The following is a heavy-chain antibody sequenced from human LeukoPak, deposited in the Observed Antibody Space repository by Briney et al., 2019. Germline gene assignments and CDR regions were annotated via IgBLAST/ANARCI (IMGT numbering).Heavy chain of an antibody. D-gene: IGHD1-14*01. J-gene: IGHJ4*02. CDR3: ATETIGRHYDY. Sequence: GGSLRLSCAASGFSFSSSGINWVRQAPGKGLEWVSSIGSTGTDRYYADSVKGRFTISRDNAKNSLYLQMNSLRAEDTAVYYCATETIGRHYDYWGRGTLLTVSS. V-gene: IGHV3-21*01. CDR2: IGSTGTDR. CDR1: GFSFSSSG.